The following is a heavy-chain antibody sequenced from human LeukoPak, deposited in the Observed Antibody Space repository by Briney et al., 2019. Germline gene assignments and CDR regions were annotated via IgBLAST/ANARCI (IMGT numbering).Heavy chain of an antibody. CDR1: GFTFSSYS. V-gene: IGHV3-48*04. CDR2: INDNSDTI. D-gene: IGHD3-16*01. Sequence: GGSLRLSCEASGFTFSSYSMNWVRQAPGKGLECVSYINDNSDTIFYADSVKGRFTISRDNAKNSLYLQMNSLGAEDTAVYYCVRDLFGRDRRPFDCWGQGTLVTVSS. J-gene: IGHJ4*02. CDR3: VRDLFGRDRRPFDC.